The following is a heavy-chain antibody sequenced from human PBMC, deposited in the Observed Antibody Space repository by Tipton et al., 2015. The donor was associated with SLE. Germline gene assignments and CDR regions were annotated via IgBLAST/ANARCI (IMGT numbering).Heavy chain of an antibody. J-gene: IGHJ4*02. CDR1: GGSISSGRYY. CDR3: ARGNWNYQSY. V-gene: IGHV4-39*07. Sequence: LRLSCTVSGGSISSGRYYWGWVRQPPGKGLEWIGIIYYSYYSGTTYFNPSLKSRVTISVDTSKNQFSLTLSSVTAADTAIYYCARGNWNYQSYWGQGTLVTVSS. CDR2: IYYSYYSGTT. D-gene: IGHD1-7*01.